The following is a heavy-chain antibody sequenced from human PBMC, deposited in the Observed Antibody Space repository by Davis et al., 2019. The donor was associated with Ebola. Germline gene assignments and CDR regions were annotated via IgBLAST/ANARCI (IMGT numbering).Heavy chain of an antibody. Sequence: GESLKISCAASGFTFSTYSMNWVRQTPGKGLEWLGYINGGTTIYADSVRCRFTISRDPAKNSVYLQMNSLRDEDTGVYHCVRDPDYATDMTHGDPWGQGTLVTAS. J-gene: IGHJ5*02. CDR3: VRDPDYATDMTHGDP. CDR1: GFTFSTYS. CDR2: INGGTT. D-gene: IGHD4-17*01. V-gene: IGHV3-48*02.